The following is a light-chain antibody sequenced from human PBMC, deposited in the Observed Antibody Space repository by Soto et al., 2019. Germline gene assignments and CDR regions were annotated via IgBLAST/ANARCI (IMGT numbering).Light chain of an antibody. J-gene: IGKJ1*01. CDR1: QSVSSN. V-gene: IGKV3-15*01. Sequence: EIVLSQSPATLSLSTGERATLSCRASQSVSSNLAWYQQKPGQAPRLLIYGASTRATAIPARFSGSGSGTEFTLTISSLQPEDFAVYYCQQYNNWLGTFGQGTKVDI. CDR3: QQYNNWLGT. CDR2: GAS.